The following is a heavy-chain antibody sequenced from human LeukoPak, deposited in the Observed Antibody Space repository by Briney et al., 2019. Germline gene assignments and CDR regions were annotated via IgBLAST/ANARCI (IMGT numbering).Heavy chain of an antibody. CDR2: IYYSGST. Sequence: SETLSLTCTASGGSISSYYWSWIRQPPGKGLKWIGYIYYSGSTNYNPPLKSRVPISGDTVQNQVSLKLSSGAAADKAVDFCSKALSPVRYLSSTSCYAAGRYYYGMDVWGQGTTVTVSS. CDR3: SKALSPVRYLSSTSCYAAGRYYYGMDV. J-gene: IGHJ6*02. CDR1: GGSISSYY. D-gene: IGHD2-2*01. V-gene: IGHV4-59*01.